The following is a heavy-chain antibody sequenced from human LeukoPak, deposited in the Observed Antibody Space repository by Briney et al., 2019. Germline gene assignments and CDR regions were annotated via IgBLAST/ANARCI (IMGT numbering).Heavy chain of an antibody. D-gene: IGHD3-10*01. V-gene: IGHV4-34*01. J-gene: IGHJ4*02. Sequence: SETLSLTCAVYGGSFSGHHWNWIRQPPGKGLECIGEINHNGRTNFNPSLKSRVTISADTSKNQFSLKLTSVTAADTAVYYCAREWGSGSYYNWYNFDFWGQGTLVTVSS. CDR3: AREWGSGSYYNWYNFDF. CDR1: GGSFSGHH. CDR2: INHNGRT.